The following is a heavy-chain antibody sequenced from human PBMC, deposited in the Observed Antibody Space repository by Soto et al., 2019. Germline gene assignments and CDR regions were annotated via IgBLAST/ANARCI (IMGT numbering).Heavy chain of an antibody. D-gene: IGHD3-3*01. Sequence: EVQLVESGGGLVQPGRSLRLSCVASGFTFDDYAMHWVRQVPGKGLEWVAGISWDSGSIGYAGSVKGRCTISRDNAKNSLDLQMHSLRTEDTALYYCVKKVTIFGVITHDAFDIWGQGTMVTVSS. J-gene: IGHJ3*02. CDR1: GFTFDDYA. V-gene: IGHV3-9*01. CDR2: ISWDSGSI. CDR3: VKKVTIFGVITHDAFDI.